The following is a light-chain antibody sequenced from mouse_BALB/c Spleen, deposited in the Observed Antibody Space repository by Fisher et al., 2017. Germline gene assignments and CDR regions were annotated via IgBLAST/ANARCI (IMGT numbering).Light chain of an antibody. V-gene: IGKV4-59*01. Sequence: IVMTQSTALMSASPGEKVTMTCSASSSVSYMYWYQQKPGTSPKRWIYDTSKLASGVPARFSGSGSGTSYSLTISRMEAEDAATYYCQQWSSNPPTFGSGTKLEIK. CDR1: SSVSY. CDR2: DTS. J-gene: IGKJ4*01. CDR3: QQWSSNPPT.